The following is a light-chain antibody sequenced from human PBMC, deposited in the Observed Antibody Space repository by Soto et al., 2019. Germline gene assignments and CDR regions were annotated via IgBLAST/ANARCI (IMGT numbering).Light chain of an antibody. CDR3: SSYKSSSSPFV. CDR1: RTDVGGYNY. V-gene: IGLV2-14*01. Sequence: QSVLTQPASVSGSPGQPLTISCTGTRTDVGGYNYVSWYQQHPGKAPQLMFYEVTNRPLGASNRFSGSQSDNKASLTISGLQAEVEADYYCSSYKSSSSPFVFGSGRKFT. J-gene: IGLJ1*01. CDR2: EVT.